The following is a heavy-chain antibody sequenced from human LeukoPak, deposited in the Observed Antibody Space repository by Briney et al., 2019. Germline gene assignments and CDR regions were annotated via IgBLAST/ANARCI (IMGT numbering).Heavy chain of an antibody. V-gene: IGHV3-7*01. CDR2: IKQDGSEK. J-gene: IGHJ6*02. CDR1: GFTFSSYW. D-gene: IGHD5-18*01. Sequence: GGSLRLSCAASGFTFSSYWMSWVRQAPGKGLEWVANIKQDGSEKYYVDSVKGRFTISRDNAKNSLYLQMNSLRAEDTAVYYCARESLQKGYSYGSRTYYYYYGMDVWGQGTTVTVSS. CDR3: ARESLQKGYSYGSRTYYYYYGMDV.